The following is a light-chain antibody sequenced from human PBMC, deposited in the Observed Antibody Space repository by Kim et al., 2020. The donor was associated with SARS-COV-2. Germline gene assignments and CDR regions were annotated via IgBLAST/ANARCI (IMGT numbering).Light chain of an antibody. CDR3: GTWDSSLSAVV. J-gene: IGLJ2*01. Sequence: QKVTISSTRSSSNIGNNYVSWYQQRPGTAPKLLIYDNNKRPSGIPDRFSGSKSGTAATLGITGLQTGDEADYYCGTWDSSLSAVVFGGGTQLTVL. CDR1: SSNIGNNY. CDR2: DNN. V-gene: IGLV1-51*01.